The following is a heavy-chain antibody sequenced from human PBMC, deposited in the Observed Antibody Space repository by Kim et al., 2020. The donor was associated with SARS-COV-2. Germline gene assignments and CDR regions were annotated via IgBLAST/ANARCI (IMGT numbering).Heavy chain of an antibody. D-gene: IGHD3-3*01. CDR1: GDSVSSNSAA. CDR3: ARVQFSGHDFWSGYLPFDY. CDR2: TYYRSKWYN. Sequence: SQTLSLTCAISGDSVSSNSAAWNWIRQSPSRGLEWLGRTYYRSKWYNDYAVSVKSRITINPDTSKNQFSLQLNSVTPEDTAVYYCARVQFSGHDFWSGYLPFDYWGQGTLVTVSS. V-gene: IGHV6-1*01. J-gene: IGHJ4*02.